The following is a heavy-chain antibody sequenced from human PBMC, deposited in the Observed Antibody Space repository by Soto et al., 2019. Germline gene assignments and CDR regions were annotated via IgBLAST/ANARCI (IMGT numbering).Heavy chain of an antibody. Sequence: QVQLVQSGAEVKKPGSSVKVSCKASGGTFSSHAISWVRQAPGQGLEWMGGIIPFFKATNYAQKFQGRVTLTADDYTSTAYMELYSLRSEDTAVYYCARDVPLNYYDVNFSYYAMDVWGQGTTVTVSS. CDR3: ARDVPLNYYDVNFSYYAMDV. D-gene: IGHD3-16*01. V-gene: IGHV1-69*01. J-gene: IGHJ6*02. CDR2: IIPFFKAT. CDR1: GGTFSSHA.